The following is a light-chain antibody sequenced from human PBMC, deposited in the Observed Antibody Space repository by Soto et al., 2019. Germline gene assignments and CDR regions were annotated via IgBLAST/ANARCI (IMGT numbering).Light chain of an antibody. CDR1: QSVSNN. Sequence: EIVMTQSPATLSVSPGERATLSCRASQSVSNNLAWYQKKPGQAPRLLIYGASTRATGIPARFSSSGSGTEFTLTISSLQSEDFAFYYCQQYNNWWTFGQGTMVDIK. CDR3: QQYNNWWT. CDR2: GAS. V-gene: IGKV3-15*01. J-gene: IGKJ1*01.